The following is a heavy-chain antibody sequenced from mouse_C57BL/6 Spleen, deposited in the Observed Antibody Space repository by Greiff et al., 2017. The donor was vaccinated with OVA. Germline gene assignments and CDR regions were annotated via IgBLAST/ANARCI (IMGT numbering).Heavy chain of an antibody. CDR1: GYTFTSYW. CDR2: IDPSDSYT. CDR3: ARSRHYCGSSYAMDY. J-gene: IGHJ4*01. Sequence: QVQLQQPGAELVMPGASVKLSCKASGYTFTSYWMHWVKQRPGQGLEWIGEIDPSDSYTNYNQKFKGKSTLTVDKSSSTAYMQLSSLTSEDSAVYYCARSRHYCGSSYAMDYWGQGTSVTVAS. D-gene: IGHD1-1*01. V-gene: IGHV1-69*01.